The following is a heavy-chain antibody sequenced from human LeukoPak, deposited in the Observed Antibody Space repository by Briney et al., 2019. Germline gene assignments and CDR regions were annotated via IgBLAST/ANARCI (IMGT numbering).Heavy chain of an antibody. Sequence: GGSLRLSCVASGFTFSRYWMHWVRQAPGKGLVWVSRIKSDGRSISYADSVRGRFTISRDNAKSTLYLQMNSLRAEDTAVYYCATNTYADYVSVDIWGQGTMVAVSS. CDR2: IKSDGRSI. CDR1: GFTFSRYW. CDR3: ATNTYADYVSVDI. J-gene: IGHJ3*02. D-gene: IGHD2-2*01. V-gene: IGHV3-74*01.